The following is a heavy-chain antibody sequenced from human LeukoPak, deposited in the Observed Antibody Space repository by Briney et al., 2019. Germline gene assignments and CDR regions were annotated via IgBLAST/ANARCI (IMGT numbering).Heavy chain of an antibody. Sequence: SETLSLTCAVSGSSISSGSYWGWIRPPPGRGLEWIGNIYHSGSTYYNPSLKSRVTLSVDTSKNQFSLRLSSVTAADTAVYYCARRTDVFPYYFDYWGQGTLVTVSS. J-gene: IGHJ4*02. CDR3: ARRTDVFPYYFDY. CDR2: IYHSGST. D-gene: IGHD2/OR15-2a*01. CDR1: GSSISSGSY. V-gene: IGHV4-38-2*01.